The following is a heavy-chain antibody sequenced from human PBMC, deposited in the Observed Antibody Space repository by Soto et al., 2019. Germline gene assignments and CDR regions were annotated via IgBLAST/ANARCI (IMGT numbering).Heavy chain of an antibody. CDR2: ISSSTSTP. D-gene: IGHD1-26*01. V-gene: IGHV3-48*02. J-gene: IGHJ5*02. CDR3: AREGGSLNWFDT. Sequence: GGSLRLSCAASGFTFSSYTMTWVRQAPGKGLEWVSYISSSTSTPYYAESLKPRSTISRHNAKNSLYMKMKSLREEDKAVYYCAREGGSLNWFDTWGQGTLVTVSS. CDR1: GFTFSSYT.